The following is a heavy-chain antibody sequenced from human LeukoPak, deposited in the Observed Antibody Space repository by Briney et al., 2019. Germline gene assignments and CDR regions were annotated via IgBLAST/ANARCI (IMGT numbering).Heavy chain of an antibody. D-gene: IGHD3-9*01. CDR3: AKDPRVRYFDWLLDFDY. CDR2: ISYDGSNK. J-gene: IGHJ4*02. V-gene: IGHV3-30*18. Sequence: GGSLGLSCAASGFTFSSYGMHWVRQAPGKGLEWVAVISYDGSNKYYADSVKGRFTISRDNSKNTLYLQMNSLRAEDTAVYYCAKDPRVRYFDWLLDFDYWGQGTLVTVSS. CDR1: GFTFSSYG.